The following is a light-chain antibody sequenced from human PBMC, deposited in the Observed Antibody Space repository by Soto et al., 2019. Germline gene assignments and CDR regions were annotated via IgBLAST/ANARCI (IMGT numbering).Light chain of an antibody. CDR2: QVT. J-gene: IGLJ2*01. CDR3: SSYISSSTFVV. Sequence: QSVLTQPASVSGSPGQSITISCTGTSSDLAIYNYVSWYQQQPGKAPKLMIYQVTNRPSGVSNRFSGSKSGNTASLTISGLQAEDEADYYCSSYISSSTFVVFGGGTQLTVL. CDR1: SSDLAIYNY. V-gene: IGLV2-14*01.